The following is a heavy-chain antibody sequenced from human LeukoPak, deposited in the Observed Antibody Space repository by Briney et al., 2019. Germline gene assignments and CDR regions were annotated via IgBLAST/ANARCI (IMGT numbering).Heavy chain of an antibody. CDR3: ARPLRFLEFDWFNP. V-gene: IGHV4-34*01. J-gene: IGHJ5*02. Sequence: SETLSLTCAVYGGSFSGYYWSWIRQPPGKGLEWIGEINHSGSTNYNPSLKSRVTISVDTSKNQFSLKLSSVTAADTAVYYCARPLRFLEFDWFNPWGQGTLVTVSS. CDR2: INHSGST. CDR1: GGSFSGYY. D-gene: IGHD3-3*01.